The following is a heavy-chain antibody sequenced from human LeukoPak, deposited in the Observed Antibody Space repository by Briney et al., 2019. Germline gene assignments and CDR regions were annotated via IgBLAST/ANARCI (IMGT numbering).Heavy chain of an antibody. CDR2: IYHSGST. CDR1: GGSISSSNW. J-gene: IGHJ2*01. CDR3: AREYGDYVYWYFDL. Sequence: SETLSLACAVSGGSISSSNWWSWVRQPPGKGLEWIGEIYHSGSTNYNPSLKSRVTISVDKSKNQFSPKLSSVTAADTAVYYCAREYGDYVYWYFDLWGRGTLVTVSS. V-gene: IGHV4-4*02. D-gene: IGHD4-17*01.